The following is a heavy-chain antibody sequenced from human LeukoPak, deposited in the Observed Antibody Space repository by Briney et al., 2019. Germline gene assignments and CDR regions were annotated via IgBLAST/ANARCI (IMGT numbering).Heavy chain of an antibody. J-gene: IGHJ5*02. CDR1: GFTFSSYA. CDR3: ARLQWLYAVAAVAGTGWFDP. V-gene: IGHV3-23*01. Sequence: PGGSLRLSCAASGFTFSSYAVSWVRQAPGKGLEWVSAISGGGGNTYYADSVKGRFTISADKSISTAYLQWSSLKASDTAMYYCARLQWLYAVAAVAGTGWFDPWGQGTLVTVSS. CDR2: ISGGGGNT. D-gene: IGHD6-19*01.